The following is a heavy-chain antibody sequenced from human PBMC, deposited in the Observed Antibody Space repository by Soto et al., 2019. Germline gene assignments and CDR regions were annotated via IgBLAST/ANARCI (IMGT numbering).Heavy chain of an antibody. J-gene: IGHJ4*02. CDR2: INHSGST. CDR1: GGSFSGYY. Sequence: SETLSLTCAVYGGSFSGYYWSWIRQPPGKGLEWIGEINHSGSTNYNPSLKSRVTISVDTSKNQFSLKLSSVTAADTAVYYCARAVVVVAATLLSSFDYWGQGTLVTVSS. CDR3: ARAVVVVAATLLSSFDY. V-gene: IGHV4-34*01. D-gene: IGHD2-15*01.